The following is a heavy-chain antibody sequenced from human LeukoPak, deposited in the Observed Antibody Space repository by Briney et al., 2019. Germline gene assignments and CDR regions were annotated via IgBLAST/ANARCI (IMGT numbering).Heavy chain of an antibody. D-gene: IGHD1-14*01. CDR3: ARGNPGDFDY. CDR2: INSDGSST. CDR1: GFTFSSYW. V-gene: IGHV3-74*01. J-gene: IGHJ4*02. Sequence: PGGSLRLSCAASGFTFSSYWSHWVRGTPGKALLWVSRINSDGSSTSYADSVKGRLTISRDNAKNTLYMQMNSLRAEDTAVYYCARGNPGDFDYWGQGTLVTVSS.